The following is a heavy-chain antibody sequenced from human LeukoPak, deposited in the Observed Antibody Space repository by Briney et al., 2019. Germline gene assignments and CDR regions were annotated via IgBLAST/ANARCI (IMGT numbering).Heavy chain of an antibody. Sequence: ASLKVSCKASGYTFTRYGISWVRQAGGQGLEWMGWISAYNGDTNYAQNVQGRLTMTTDTSTGTAYMEVRSLRSDDTAVYYCGRLADKKLQRFLDYWGQGTLVTVSS. CDR3: GRLADKKLQRFLDY. J-gene: IGHJ4*02. CDR2: ISAYNGDT. CDR1: GYTFTRYG. V-gene: IGHV1-18*01. D-gene: IGHD2-15*01.